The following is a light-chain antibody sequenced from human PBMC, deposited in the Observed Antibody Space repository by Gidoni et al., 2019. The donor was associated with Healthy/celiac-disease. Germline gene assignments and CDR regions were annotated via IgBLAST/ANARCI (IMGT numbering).Light chain of an antibody. CDR2: KES. J-gene: IGKJ2*01. CDR1: QTIDDW. Sequence: DIQTTQSPPTLSASVGDRVTITCRASQTIDDWVAWYQQKPGKVPNLLIDKESNLEFGVPSRFSGSGSGTEFTLTISSVQPDDVASYYCQEYRTFSFGQGTKLKIK. V-gene: IGKV1-5*03. CDR3: QEYRTFS.